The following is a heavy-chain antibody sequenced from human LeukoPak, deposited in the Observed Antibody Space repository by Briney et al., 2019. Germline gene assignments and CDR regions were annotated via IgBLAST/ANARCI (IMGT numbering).Heavy chain of an antibody. CDR2: ISRSADQT. D-gene: IGHD2-8*01. Sequence: GGSLRLSCEASGFTFSSYGMAWVRQAPGKGLEWVSLISRSADQTYYADSGKGRFTISRDNSKNTLFLQMNSLRAEDTAVYFCVSRTGHTNVYYYFDHWGQGTLVTVSS. CDR3: VSRTGHTNVYYYFDH. J-gene: IGHJ4*02. CDR1: GFTFSSYG. V-gene: IGHV3-23*01.